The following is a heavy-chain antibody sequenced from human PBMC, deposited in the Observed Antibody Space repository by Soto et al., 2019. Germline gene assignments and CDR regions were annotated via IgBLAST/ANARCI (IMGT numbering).Heavy chain of an antibody. J-gene: IGHJ6*02. CDR3: ARDFSGYSGYDYPIYGMDV. V-gene: IGHV4-61*01. CDR1: GGSVSSGSYY. Sequence: SETLSLTCTVSGGSVSSGSYYWSWIRQPPGKGLEWIGYIYYSGSTNYNPSLKSRVTISVDTSKNQFSLKLSSVTAADTAVYYCARDFSGYSGYDYPIYGMDVWGQGTTVTVSS. CDR2: IYYSGST. D-gene: IGHD5-12*01.